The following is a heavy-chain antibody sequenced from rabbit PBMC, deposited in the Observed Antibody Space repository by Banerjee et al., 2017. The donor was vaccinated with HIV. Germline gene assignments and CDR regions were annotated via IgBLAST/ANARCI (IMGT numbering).Heavy chain of an antibody. V-gene: IGHV1S40*01. J-gene: IGHJ6*01. CDR2: IDAGSSTFT. CDR3: ARDTASSFSSYGMDL. CDR1: SVSFTLRSY. D-gene: IGHD8-1*01. Sequence: HSLEESGGDLVQPGASLTLTCTASSVSFTLRSYMCWVRQAPGKGLEWIAGIDAGSSTFTYFATWAKGRFTISKPSSTTVTLQMTRLSAADTATYFCARDTASSFSSYGMDLWGPGTLVTVS.